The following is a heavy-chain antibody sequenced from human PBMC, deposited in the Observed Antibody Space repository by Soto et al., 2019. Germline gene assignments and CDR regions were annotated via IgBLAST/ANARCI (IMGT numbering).Heavy chain of an antibody. CDR3: ASDNSGSYFDY. J-gene: IGHJ4*02. D-gene: IGHD1-26*01. CDR1: GFTFSSYG. CDR2: ISYDGSNK. V-gene: IGHV3-30*03. Sequence: QVQLVESGGGVVQPGRSLRLSCAASGFTFSSYGMHWVRQAPGKGLEWVAVISYDGSNKYYADSVKGRFTISRDNSKNTLYLQMNSLRAEDTAVYYCASDNSGSYFDYWGQGTLVTVSS.